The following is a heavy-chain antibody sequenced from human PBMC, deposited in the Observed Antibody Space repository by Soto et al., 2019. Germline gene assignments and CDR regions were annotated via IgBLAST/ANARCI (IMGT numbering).Heavy chain of an antibody. CDR3: ARDFSGYDPAHRPFDY. J-gene: IGHJ4*02. CDR1: GDSVSSNSAA. CDR2: TYYRSKWYN. Sequence: SETLSLTCAISGDSVSSNSAAWNWIRQSPSRGLEWLGRTYYRSKWYNDYAVSVKSRITINPDTSKNQFSLQLNSVTPEDTAVYYCARDFSGYDPAHRPFDYWGQGTLVTVSS. V-gene: IGHV6-1*01. D-gene: IGHD5-12*01.